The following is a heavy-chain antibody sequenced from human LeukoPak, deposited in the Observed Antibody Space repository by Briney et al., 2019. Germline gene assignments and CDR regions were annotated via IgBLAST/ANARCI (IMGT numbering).Heavy chain of an antibody. Sequence: ASVKVSCKASGGTFSSYAISWVRQAPGQGLEWMGRINPNSGGTNYAQKFQGRVTMTRDTSISTAYMELSRLRSDDTAVYYCARAGYSGYDSPVYWGQGTLVTVSS. V-gene: IGHV1-2*06. CDR3: ARAGYSGYDSPVY. CDR2: INPNSGGT. J-gene: IGHJ4*02. D-gene: IGHD5-12*01. CDR1: GGTFSSYA.